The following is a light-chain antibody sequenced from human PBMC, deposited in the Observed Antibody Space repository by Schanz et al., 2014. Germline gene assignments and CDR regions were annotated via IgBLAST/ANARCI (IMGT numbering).Light chain of an antibody. CDR1: QTVSNN. CDR2: GAS. V-gene: IGKV3D-15*01. J-gene: IGKJ1*01. Sequence: EIVMTQSPATLSVSPGERGTLSCRASQTVSNNLAWYQQKPGQAPSLLIYGASTRATGIPARFSGGGSGTDFTRTISSLQSEDLAVYFCQQYDTWPRTFGQGTKVEI. CDR3: QQYDTWPRT.